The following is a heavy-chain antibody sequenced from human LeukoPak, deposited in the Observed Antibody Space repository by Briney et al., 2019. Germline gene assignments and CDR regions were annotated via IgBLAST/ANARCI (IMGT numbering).Heavy chain of an antibody. Sequence: GGSLRLSCAASGFTFSSYSMNWVRQAPGKGLEWVSSISSSSSYIYYADSVKGRFTISRDNAKNSLYLQMNSLRAEDTAVYYCAIIYLIVGATTFDYWGQGTLATVSS. J-gene: IGHJ4*02. CDR1: GFTFSSYS. V-gene: IGHV3-21*01. CDR3: AIIYLIVGATTFDY. CDR2: ISSSSSYI. D-gene: IGHD1-26*01.